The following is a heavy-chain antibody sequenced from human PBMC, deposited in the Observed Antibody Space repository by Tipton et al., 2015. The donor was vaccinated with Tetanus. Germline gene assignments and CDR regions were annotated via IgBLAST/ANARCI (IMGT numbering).Heavy chain of an antibody. V-gene: IGHV3-30*03. CDR1: GFTFNHYG. Sequence: LRLSCVASGFTFNHYGMHWVRQAPGKGLEWVAVISYDGSSEYYADSVKGRFTISRDNSKNTLFLQMSSLRPEDTALYYCARDPNSSGWYPAYFDLWGQGTLVTVSS. J-gene: IGHJ4*02. CDR3: ARDPNSSGWYPAYFDL. D-gene: IGHD6-19*01. CDR2: ISYDGSSE.